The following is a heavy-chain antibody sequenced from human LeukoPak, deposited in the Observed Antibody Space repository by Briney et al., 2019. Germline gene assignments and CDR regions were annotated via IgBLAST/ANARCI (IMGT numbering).Heavy chain of an antibody. CDR3: ARDRGSSWYNWFDP. D-gene: IGHD6-13*01. Sequence: GRSLRLSCAASGFTFSSYGMHWVRQAPGKGLEWVAVIWYDGSNKYYADSVKGRFTISRDNSKNTLYLQMSSLRAEDTAVYYCARDRGSSWYNWFDPWGQGTLVTVSS. CDR1: GFTFSSYG. V-gene: IGHV3-33*01. J-gene: IGHJ5*02. CDR2: IWYDGSNK.